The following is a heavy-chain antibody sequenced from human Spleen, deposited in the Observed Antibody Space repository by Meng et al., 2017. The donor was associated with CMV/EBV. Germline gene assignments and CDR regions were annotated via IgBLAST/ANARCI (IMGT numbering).Heavy chain of an antibody. CDR2: ISGYNGYT. J-gene: IGHJ5*02. V-gene: IGHV1-18*01. D-gene: IGHD2-2*01. Sequence: ASVKVSCKNSGYTFTNYGISWVRQAPGQGLEGLGWISGYNGYTEYAQKVQGIVIMTTDTSTSTAYMELRSLRSDDTAVYYCARVGPLEPMIVVPASWGQGTLVTVSS. CDR1: GYTFTNYG. CDR3: ARVGPLEPMIVVPAS.